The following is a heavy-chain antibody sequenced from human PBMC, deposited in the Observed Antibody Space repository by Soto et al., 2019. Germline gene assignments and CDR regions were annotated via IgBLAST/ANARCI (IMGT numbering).Heavy chain of an antibody. D-gene: IGHD3-22*01. J-gene: IGHJ4*02. V-gene: IGHV3-21*01. CDR2: ISSSSSYI. CDR3: ARDADSNEGFDY. Sequence: EVQLVASGGGLVKPGGSLRLSCAASGFTFSSYSMNWVRQAPGKGLEWVSDISSSSSYIYYADSVKGRFTISRDNAKNSLYLQMNSLRAEDTAVYYCARDADSNEGFDYWGQGTLVTVSS. CDR1: GFTFSSYS.